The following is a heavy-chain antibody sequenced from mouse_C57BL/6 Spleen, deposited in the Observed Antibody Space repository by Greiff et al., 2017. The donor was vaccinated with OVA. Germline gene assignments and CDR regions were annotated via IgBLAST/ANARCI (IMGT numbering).Heavy chain of an antibody. Sequence: QVQLQQSGAELVKPGASVKISCKASGYAFSSYWMNWVKQRPGKGLEWIGQIYPGDGDTNYNGKFKGKATLTADKSSSTAYMQLSSLTSEDSAVYFCARGGNYEPNWYFDVWGTGTTVTVSS. CDR3: ARGGNYEPNWYFDV. CDR2: IYPGDGDT. V-gene: IGHV1-80*01. J-gene: IGHJ1*03. CDR1: GYAFSSYW. D-gene: IGHD2-1*01.